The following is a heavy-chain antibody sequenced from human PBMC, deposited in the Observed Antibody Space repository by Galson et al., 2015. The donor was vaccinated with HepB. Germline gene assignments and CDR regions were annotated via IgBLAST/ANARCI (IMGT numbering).Heavy chain of an antibody. CDR2: TYYRSKWYN. Sequence: CAISGDSVSSNSAAWNWIRQSPSRGLEWLGRTYYRSKWYNDYAVSVKSRITINPDTSKNQFSLQLNSVTPEDTAVYYCARAEYYDYVWGSYPGWFDPWGQGTLVTVSS. J-gene: IGHJ5*02. V-gene: IGHV6-1*01. CDR1: GDSVSSNSAA. CDR3: ARAEYYDYVWGSYPGWFDP. D-gene: IGHD3-16*02.